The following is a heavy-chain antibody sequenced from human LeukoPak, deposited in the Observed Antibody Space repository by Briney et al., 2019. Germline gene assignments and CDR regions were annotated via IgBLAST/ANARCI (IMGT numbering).Heavy chain of an antibody. Sequence: GASVKVSCKASGYTFTSYDINWVRQATGQGLEWMGWMNPNSGNTGYAQKFQGRVTMTRNTSISTAYMELSSLRSEDTAVYYCARGLDPSARIAVAEPALDYWGQGTLVTVSS. V-gene: IGHV1-8*01. CDR1: GYTFTSYD. D-gene: IGHD6-19*01. J-gene: IGHJ4*02. CDR3: ARGLDPSARIAVAEPALDY. CDR2: MNPNSGNT.